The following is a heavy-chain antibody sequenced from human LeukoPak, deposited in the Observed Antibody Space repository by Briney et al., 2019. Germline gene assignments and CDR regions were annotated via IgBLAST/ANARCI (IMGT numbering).Heavy chain of an antibody. CDR3: ARSPMVAAHFDD. CDR1: GFTFSSYA. D-gene: IGHD2-15*01. J-gene: IGHJ4*02. CDR2: ISYDGSNK. Sequence: GGSLRLSCAASGFTFSSYAMHWVRQAPGKGLEWVAVISYDGSNKYYADSVKGRFTISRDNSKNTLYLQMNSLRAEDTAVYYCARSPMVAAHFDDWGQGTLVTVSS. V-gene: IGHV3-30*04.